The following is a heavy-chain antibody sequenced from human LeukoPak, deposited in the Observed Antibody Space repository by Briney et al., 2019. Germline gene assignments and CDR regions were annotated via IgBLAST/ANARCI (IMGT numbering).Heavy chain of an antibody. J-gene: IGHJ4*02. CDR3: AKDFGGSGSYYCPFDY. V-gene: IGHV3-23*01. D-gene: IGHD3-10*01. CDR1: GFTFRSYG. CDR2: ISTSGGST. Sequence: PGGTLRLSCAASGFTFRSYGMSWVRQAPGKGLEWVSAISTSGGSTYYADSVKGRFTVSRDNSKNTLYLQMNSLRAEDTAVYYCAKDFGGSGSYYCPFDYWGQGILVTVSS.